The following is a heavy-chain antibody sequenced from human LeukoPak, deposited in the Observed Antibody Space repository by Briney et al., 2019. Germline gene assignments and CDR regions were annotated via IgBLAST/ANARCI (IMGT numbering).Heavy chain of an antibody. CDR2: IYPGDSDT. CDR3: ARAPNTYYYDSSGMFDY. Sequence: GESLKISCKGSGYSFTGYRIGWVRQMPGKGLEWMGIIYPGDSDTRYSPSFQGQVTISADKSISTAYLQWSSLKASDTAMYYYARAPNTYYYDSSGMFDYWGQGTLVTVSS. D-gene: IGHD3-22*01. CDR1: GYSFTGYR. J-gene: IGHJ4*02. V-gene: IGHV5-51*01.